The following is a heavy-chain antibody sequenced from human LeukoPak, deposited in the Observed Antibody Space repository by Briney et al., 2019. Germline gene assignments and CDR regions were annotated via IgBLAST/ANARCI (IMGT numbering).Heavy chain of an antibody. V-gene: IGHV1-2*04. CDR1: GYTFTGYY. CDR3: VRGGYCSSTSCLHYYYYGMDV. D-gene: IGHD2-2*01. CDR2: INPNSGGT. J-gene: IGHJ6*02. Sequence: ASVKVSCKASGYTFTGYYMHWVRQAPGQGLEWMGWINPNSGGTNYAQKFQGWVTMTRDTSISTAYMELSRLRSDDTAVYYCVRGGYCSSTSCLHYYYYGMDVWGQGTTVTVSS.